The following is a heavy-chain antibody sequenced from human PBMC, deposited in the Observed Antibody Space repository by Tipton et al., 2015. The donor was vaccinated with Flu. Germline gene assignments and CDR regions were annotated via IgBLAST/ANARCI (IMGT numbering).Heavy chain of an antibody. D-gene: IGHD3-10*01. J-gene: IGHJ4*02. CDR3: ATPRNKFGWESPLDY. Sequence: QVQLVQSGRGVVQPGGSLRLSCAASGFTFSGYAMYWVRQARGEGLEWVALISNDGSNKKYADFVEGRFTISRDNSKNTLYLQMNSLRAEDTAVYYCATPRNKFGWESPLDYWGLGTQVTVSS. CDR2: ISNDGSNK. CDR1: GFTFSGYA. V-gene: IGHV3-30*04.